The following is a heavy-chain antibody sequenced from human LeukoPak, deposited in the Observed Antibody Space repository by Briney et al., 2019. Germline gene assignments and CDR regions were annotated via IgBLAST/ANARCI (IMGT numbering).Heavy chain of an antibody. Sequence: GGSLRLSCAASGFTFSSYGMHWVRQAPGKGLEWVAFIRYDGSNKYYADSVKGRFTISRDNSKNTLYLQMKSLRAEDTAVYYCAKPLAGQAKYYYDSSGLKIDAFDIWGQGTMVTVSS. CDR2: IRYDGSNK. V-gene: IGHV3-30*02. CDR3: AKPLAGQAKYYYDSSGLKIDAFDI. CDR1: GFTFSSYG. J-gene: IGHJ3*02. D-gene: IGHD3-22*01.